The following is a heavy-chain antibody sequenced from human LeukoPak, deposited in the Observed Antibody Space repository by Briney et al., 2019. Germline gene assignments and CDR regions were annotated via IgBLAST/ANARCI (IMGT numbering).Heavy chain of an antibody. CDR1: GITFSTYG. D-gene: IGHD3-22*01. CDR3: ARDPMIAPVVSDAFDI. CDR2: ISHDGNNK. V-gene: IGHV3-30*03. J-gene: IGHJ3*02. Sequence: PGGSLRLSCAASGITFSTYGMYWVRQAPGKGLEWVAVISHDGNNKYYADSVKGRFTISRDNSKNTLYLQMNSLRAEDTAVYYCARDPMIAPVVSDAFDIWGQGALVTVSS.